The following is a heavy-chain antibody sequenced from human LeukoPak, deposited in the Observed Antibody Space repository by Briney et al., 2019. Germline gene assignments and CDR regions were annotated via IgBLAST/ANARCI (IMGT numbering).Heavy chain of an antibody. CDR1: RFTFSSYT. D-gene: IGHD6-13*01. CDR3: AKTLNRIAAADFFTDY. Sequence: PGGSLRLSCAASRFTFSSYTMSWVRQAPGKGLEWVSGISGSGGSTYYADSVKGRFTISRDNSKNTLYLQMNSLRAEDTAVYYCAKTLNRIAAADFFTDYWGQGTLVTVSS. CDR2: ISGSGGST. J-gene: IGHJ4*02. V-gene: IGHV3-23*01.